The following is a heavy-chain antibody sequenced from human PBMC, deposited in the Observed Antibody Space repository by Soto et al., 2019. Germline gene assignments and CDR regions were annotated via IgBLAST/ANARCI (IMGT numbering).Heavy chain of an antibody. Sequence: SVTLSHTCTVSGGSISSDYYHWTWNRQSPERGLEWIGYIHHSGSILYNPSLKSRVTISVDTSKNQFSLHLSSVTAADTAVYFCAREDDGGDTLDVWGQGTTVTVSS. CDR2: IHHSGSI. D-gene: IGHD2-21*02. V-gene: IGHV4-30-4*01. CDR3: AREDDGGDTLDV. CDR1: GGSISSDYYH. J-gene: IGHJ6*02.